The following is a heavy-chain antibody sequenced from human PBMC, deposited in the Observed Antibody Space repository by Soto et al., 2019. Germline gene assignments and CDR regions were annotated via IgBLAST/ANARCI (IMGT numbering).Heavy chain of an antibody. CDR1: GFPFSGYG. V-gene: IGHV3-23*01. J-gene: IGHJ6*02. Sequence: PGGSLRLSCAASGFPFSGYGLNLVRQAPGKGLEWVSSISGSGGSTYYADSVKGRFTISRDNSKNTMYLQMNSLRAEDTAIYYCAKDPVRFLGGYYYYYGMDVWRQGTTVTVSS. D-gene: IGHD3-3*01. CDR3: AKDPVRFLGGYYYYYGMDV. CDR2: ISGSGGST.